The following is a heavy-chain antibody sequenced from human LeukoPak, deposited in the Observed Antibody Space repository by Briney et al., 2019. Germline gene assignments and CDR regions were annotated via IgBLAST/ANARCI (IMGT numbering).Heavy chain of an antibody. Sequence: GGSLRLSCAASGFTFSSYSMNWVRQAPGKGLEWVSYISSSCRSILYADYVKGRFTVSRDNAKNSLYLQMNNLRAEDTAVYYCGREIPSGSYAPDYWGQGILVIVSS. CDR1: GFTFSSYS. CDR3: GREIPSGSYAPDY. V-gene: IGHV3-21*05. J-gene: IGHJ4*02. D-gene: IGHD1-26*01. CDR2: ISSSCRSI.